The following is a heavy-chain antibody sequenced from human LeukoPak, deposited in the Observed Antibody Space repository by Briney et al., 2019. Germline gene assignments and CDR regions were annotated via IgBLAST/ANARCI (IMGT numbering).Heavy chain of an antibody. Sequence: SETLSLTCTVSGGSISSYYWSWIRQPPGKGLEWIGYIYYSGSTNYNPSLKSRVTMSVDTSKNQFSLKLSSVTAADTAVYFCARGITSLDYWGQGTLVTVSS. CDR1: GGSISSYY. CDR3: ARGITSLDY. V-gene: IGHV4-59*12. CDR2: IYYSGST. D-gene: IGHD2-2*01. J-gene: IGHJ4*02.